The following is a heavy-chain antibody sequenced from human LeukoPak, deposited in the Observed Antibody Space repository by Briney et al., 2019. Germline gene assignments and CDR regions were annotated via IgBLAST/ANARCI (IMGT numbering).Heavy chain of an antibody. V-gene: IGHV1-18*01. J-gene: IGHJ4*02. D-gene: IGHD5-12*01. CDR3: AKSFSGYGLFDY. CDR1: GYTFTSYG. CDR2: ISAYNGNT. Sequence: ASVKVSCKASGYTFTSYGISWVRQAPGQGLEWMGWISAYNGNTNYAQKLQGRVTMTTDTSTSTAYMELRSLRSDDTAVYYCAKSFSGYGLFDYWGQGTLVTVSS.